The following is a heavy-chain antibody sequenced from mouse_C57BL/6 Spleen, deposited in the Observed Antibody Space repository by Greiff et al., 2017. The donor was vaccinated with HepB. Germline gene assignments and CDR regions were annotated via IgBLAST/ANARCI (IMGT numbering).Heavy chain of an antibody. Sequence: QVQLQQPGAELVKPGASVKMSCKASGYTFTSYWITWVKQRPGQGLEWIGDIYPGSGSTNYNEKFKSKATLTVDTSSSTAYMQLSSLTSEDSAVYYCARRGVVARNFDYWGQGTTLTVSS. J-gene: IGHJ2*01. CDR2: IYPGSGST. V-gene: IGHV1-55*01. D-gene: IGHD1-1*01. CDR3: ARRGVVARNFDY. CDR1: GYTFTSYW.